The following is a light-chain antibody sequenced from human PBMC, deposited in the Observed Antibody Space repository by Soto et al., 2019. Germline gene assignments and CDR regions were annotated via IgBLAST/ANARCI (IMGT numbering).Light chain of an antibody. CDR1: SSGVGGYNY. CDR2: EVS. J-gene: IGLJ1*01. V-gene: IGLV2-8*01. CDR3: NSYAGSNNV. Sequence: SALTQPPSASGSPGQSVTISCTGTSSGVGGYNYVSWYQQHPGKAPKLMIYEVSQRPSGVPDRFSGSKSGNTASLTVSGLQAEDEADYYCNSYAGSNNVFGTGTKVTVL.